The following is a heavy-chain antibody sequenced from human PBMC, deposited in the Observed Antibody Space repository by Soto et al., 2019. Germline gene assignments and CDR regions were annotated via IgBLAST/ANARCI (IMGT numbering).Heavy chain of an antibody. CDR3: ARHSPWSPTQYYFDY. V-gene: IGHV4-59*08. CDR1: GGSISSYY. CDR2: IYYSGST. D-gene: IGHD3-3*01. J-gene: IGHJ4*02. Sequence: SETLSLTCTVSGGSISSYYWSWIRQPPGKGLEWIGYIYYSGSTNYNPSLKSRVTISVDTSKNQFSLKLSSVTAADTAVYYCARHSPWSPTQYYFDYWGQGTLVTVSS.